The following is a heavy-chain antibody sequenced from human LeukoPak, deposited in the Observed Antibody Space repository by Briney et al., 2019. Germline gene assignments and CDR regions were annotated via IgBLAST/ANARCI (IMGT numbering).Heavy chain of an antibody. J-gene: IGHJ4*02. CDR3: ARATMIPRGFDY. Sequence: SQTLSLTCAISGDSFSSNSAAWNWIRQSPSRGLEWLGRTYYRSKWYNDYAVSVKRRITINPDTSKNQLSLQLNSVTPEDTAVYYCARATMIPRGFDYWGQGTLVTVSS. CDR2: TYYRSKWYN. CDR1: GDSFSSNSAA. V-gene: IGHV6-1*01. D-gene: IGHD3-22*01.